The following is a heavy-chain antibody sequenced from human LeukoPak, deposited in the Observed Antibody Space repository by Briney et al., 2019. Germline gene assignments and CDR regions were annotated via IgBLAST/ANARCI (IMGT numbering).Heavy chain of an antibody. CDR2: ISYDGSNK. D-gene: IGHD6-6*01. CDR3: AKDYQLGIAY. Sequence: GALSLSCAASGFTFSSYGMHWVRQAPGKGLEWVAVISYDGSNKYYADSVKGRFTISRDNSKNTLYLQMNSLRAEDTAVYYCAKDYQLGIAYWGQGTLVTVSS. CDR1: GFTFSSYG. V-gene: IGHV3-30*18. J-gene: IGHJ4*02.